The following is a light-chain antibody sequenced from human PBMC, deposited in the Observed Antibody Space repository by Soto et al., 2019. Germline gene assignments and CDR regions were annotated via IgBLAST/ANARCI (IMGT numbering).Light chain of an antibody. CDR2: DAS. Sequence: DIQMTQSPSSLSASVGDRVTITCQASQDITNYLNWYQQKPGKAPKLLIYDASNLKTGVPLRFSGSGFGTDFTFTISSLQAEDIATYYCQHYDNLPPTFGPGTKVEFK. CDR1: QDITNY. V-gene: IGKV1-33*01. CDR3: QHYDNLPPT. J-gene: IGKJ3*01.